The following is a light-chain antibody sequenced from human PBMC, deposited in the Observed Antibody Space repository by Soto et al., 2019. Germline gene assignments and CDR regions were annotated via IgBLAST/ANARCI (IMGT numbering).Light chain of an antibody. CDR3: SSYSSRITHVV. CDR2: DVT. CDR1: SSDVGDFNY. Sequence: QSALTQPASVSGSPGRSVTISCTGSSSDVGDFNYVSWYQHLPGRAPKLIIYDVTNRPSGISYRFSASKSGRTASLSISGLQAEDEADYYCSSYSSRITHVVFGGGTKVTVL. V-gene: IGLV2-14*03. J-gene: IGLJ2*01.